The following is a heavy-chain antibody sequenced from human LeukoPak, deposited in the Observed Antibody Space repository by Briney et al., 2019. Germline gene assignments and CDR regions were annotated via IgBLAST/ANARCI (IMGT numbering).Heavy chain of an antibody. CDR1: GFTVSSYW. D-gene: IGHD1-26*01. Sequence: GGSLTLSCAPAGFTVSSYWMGWVRQAPGEGRGWVANIKQDGSEKYYVDSVKGRFTISRDNAKNSLYLQMNSLRAEDTAVYYCARDISEWELYFDYWGQGTLVTVSS. CDR2: IKQDGSEK. V-gene: IGHV3-7*01. CDR3: ARDISEWELYFDY. J-gene: IGHJ4*02.